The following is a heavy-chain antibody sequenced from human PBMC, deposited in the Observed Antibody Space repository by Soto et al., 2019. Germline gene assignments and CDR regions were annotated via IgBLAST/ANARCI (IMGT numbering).Heavy chain of an antibody. CDR3: ARGTYGDYAL. CDR1: GFTFSTYA. D-gene: IGHD4-17*01. V-gene: IGHV3-23*01. Sequence: GGSLRLSCAASGFTFSTYAMSWVRQAPEKGLEWVSAVSAGGTSTYYAVSVEGRFTISRDNSKNILFLQMDTLKADDTALYYCARGTYGDYALWGQGTLVTVSS. CDR2: VSAGGTST. J-gene: IGHJ4*02.